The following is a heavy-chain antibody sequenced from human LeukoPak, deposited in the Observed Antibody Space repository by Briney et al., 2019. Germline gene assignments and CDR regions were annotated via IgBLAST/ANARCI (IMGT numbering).Heavy chain of an antibody. J-gene: IGHJ4*02. CDR3: ARGAWGDGYNFDC. CDR2: IYYSGST. Sequence: SETLSLTRTFSGGSISSGGYCWSWIRQHPRKGLEWIGYIYYSGSTYYSPSLKSRVTISVDTSKNQFSMRLSSVTAADTAVYCCARGAWGDGYNFDCWGQGTLVTV. V-gene: IGHV4-31*03. CDR1: GGSISSGGYC. D-gene: IGHD5-24*01.